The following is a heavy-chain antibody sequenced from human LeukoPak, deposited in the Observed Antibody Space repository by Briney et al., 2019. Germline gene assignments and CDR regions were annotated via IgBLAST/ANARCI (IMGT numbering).Heavy chain of an antibody. CDR2: IYYSGST. V-gene: IGHV4-39*01. J-gene: IGHJ4*02. Sequence: PSETLSLTCTVSGGSISSSGYYWGWIRQPPGKGLEWIGSIYYSGSTYYNPSLKSRVTISVDTSKNQFSLKLSSVTAADTAVYYCARQGATFNYWGQGTLVTVSS. D-gene: IGHD1-26*01. CDR3: ARQGATFNY. CDR1: GGSISSSGYY.